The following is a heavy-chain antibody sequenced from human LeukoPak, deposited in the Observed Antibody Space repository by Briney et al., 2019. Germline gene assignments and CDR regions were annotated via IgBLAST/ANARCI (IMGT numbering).Heavy chain of an antibody. CDR3: PSLSGIRYSYYYYGMDV. CDR2: ISAYNGNT. CDR1: GYTFTSYG. J-gene: IGHJ6*02. V-gene: IGHV1-18*01. Sequence: ASVKVSCKASGYTFTSYGISWGRQAPGQGLEWMGWISAYNGNTNYAQKLQGRVTMTTDTSTSTAYMELRSLRSDDTAVYFCPSLSGIRYSYYYYGMDVWGQGTTVTVSS. D-gene: IGHD6-25*01.